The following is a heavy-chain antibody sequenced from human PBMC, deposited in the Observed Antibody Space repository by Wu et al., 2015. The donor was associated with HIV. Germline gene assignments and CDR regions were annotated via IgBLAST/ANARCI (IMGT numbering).Heavy chain of an antibody. J-gene: IGHJ6*03. Sequence: QVQLVQSGAEVKKPGASVKVSCKASGYTFTGYYMHWVRQAPGQGLEWMGWINPNSGGTNYAQKFQGRVTMTRDTSISTAYMDLSRLKSDDTAVYYCARGGVVLPPAITYYYYYYMDVWGQRDHGHRLL. CDR3: ARGGVVLPPAITYYYYYYMDV. CDR1: GYTFTGYY. D-gene: IGHD2-2*01. CDR2: INPNSGGT. V-gene: IGHV1-2*02.